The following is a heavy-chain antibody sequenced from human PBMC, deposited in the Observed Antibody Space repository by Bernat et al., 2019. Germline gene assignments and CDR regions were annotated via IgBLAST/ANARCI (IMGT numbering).Heavy chain of an antibody. D-gene: IGHD3-16*01. V-gene: IGHV3-23*04. Sequence: EVQLVESGGGLVQPGGSLRLSCAVSGFTFGNYDMNWVRQAPGKGLEWVSVIVTGGGATYYADSVEGRFTISRDTSKNMLFLDMSSLRADDTALYYCGNRLGGFGDGGLDYWGQGTLVTVSS. CDR3: GNRLGGFGDGGLDY. J-gene: IGHJ4*02. CDR2: IVTGGGAT. CDR1: GFTFGNYD.